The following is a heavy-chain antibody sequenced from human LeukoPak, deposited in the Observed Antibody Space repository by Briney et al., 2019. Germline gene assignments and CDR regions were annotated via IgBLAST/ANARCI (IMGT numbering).Heavy chain of an antibody. CDR1: GYTFTSYG. CDR2: ISAYNGNT. Sequence: AASVKVSCKASGYTFTSYGISWVRQAPGQGLEWMGWISAYNGNTNYAQKFQGRVTITRDTSASTAYMELSSLRSEDTAVYYCARLHWNDDAPYFDYWGQGTPVTVSS. D-gene: IGHD1-1*01. CDR3: ARLHWNDDAPYFDY. J-gene: IGHJ4*02. V-gene: IGHV1-18*01.